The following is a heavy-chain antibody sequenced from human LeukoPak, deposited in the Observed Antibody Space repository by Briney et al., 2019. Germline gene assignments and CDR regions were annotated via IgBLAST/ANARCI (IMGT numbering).Heavy chain of an antibody. V-gene: IGHV4-39*01. CDR3: ARHGVTSSGYYWD. Sequence: SETLSLTCTVSGGSISSYYWGWIRQPPGKGLEWIGSIYSSGSTYYNPSLKSRVTISIDTSKNQVSLKLSSVTAADTAVYYCARHGVTSSGYYWDWGQGTLVTVSS. J-gene: IGHJ4*02. CDR1: GGSISSYY. CDR2: IYSSGST. D-gene: IGHD3-3*01.